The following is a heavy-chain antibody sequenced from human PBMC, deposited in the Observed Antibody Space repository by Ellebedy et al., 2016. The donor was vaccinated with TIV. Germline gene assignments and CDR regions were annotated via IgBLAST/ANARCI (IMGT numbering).Heavy chain of an antibody. J-gene: IGHJ6*02. Sequence: GESLKISCAASGFTFSSYGMHWVRQAPGKGLEWVAVISYDGSNKYYADSVKGRFTISKDNSKNTLYLQMNSLRAEDTAVYYCARDRYDFWGGYFGAYYYYGMDVWGQGTTVTVSS. CDR1: GFTFSSYG. V-gene: IGHV3-30*03. CDR3: ARDRYDFWGGYFGAYYYYGMDV. D-gene: IGHD3-3*01. CDR2: ISYDGSNK.